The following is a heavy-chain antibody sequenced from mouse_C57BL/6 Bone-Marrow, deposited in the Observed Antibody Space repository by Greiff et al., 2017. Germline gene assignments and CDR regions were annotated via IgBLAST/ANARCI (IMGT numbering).Heavy chain of an antibody. J-gene: IGHJ2*01. V-gene: IGHV3-6*01. CDR2: ISYDGSN. CDR1: GYSITSGYY. Sequence: EVHLVESGPGLVKPSQSLSLTCSVTGYSITSGYYWNWIRQFPGNKLEWMGYISYDGSNNYNPSLKNRISITRDTSKNQFFLTLNSVTTEDTATYDCASNYYGSSSWGQGTTLTVSS. D-gene: IGHD1-1*01. CDR3: ASNYYGSSS.